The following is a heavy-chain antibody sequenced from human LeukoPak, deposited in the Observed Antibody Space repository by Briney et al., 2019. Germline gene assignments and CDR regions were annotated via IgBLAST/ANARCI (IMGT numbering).Heavy chain of an antibody. CDR3: AKGWDDILTGSAFDY. J-gene: IGHJ4*02. V-gene: IGHV3-48*03. Sequence: GGSLRLSCAASGFTSSNYEMNWVRQAPGKGLEWVAYISISGTKIYYADSVKGRFTIARDNAKKSVYLQMNSLRAEDTALYYCAKGWDDILTGSAFDYWGQGTLVTVSS. CDR1: GFTSSNYE. CDR2: ISISGTKI. D-gene: IGHD3-9*01.